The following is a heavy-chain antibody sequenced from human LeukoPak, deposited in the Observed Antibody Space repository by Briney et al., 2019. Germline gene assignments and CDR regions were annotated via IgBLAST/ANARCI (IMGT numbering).Heavy chain of an antibody. CDR2: ITGSGGST. CDR1: GFTFSSYA. Sequence: GGSLRLSCAASGFTFSSYAMSWVRQAPGKGLEGVSAITGSGGSTYYADSVKGRFTISRDNSKNILYLQTNSLRAEDTAVYYCAKDRGEQLVPTGLFDYWGQGTLVTVSS. D-gene: IGHD6-13*01. CDR3: AKDRGEQLVPTGLFDY. V-gene: IGHV3-23*01. J-gene: IGHJ4*02.